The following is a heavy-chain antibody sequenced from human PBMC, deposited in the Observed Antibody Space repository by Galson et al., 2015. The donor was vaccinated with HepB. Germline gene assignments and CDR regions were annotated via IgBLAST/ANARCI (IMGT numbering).Heavy chain of an antibody. V-gene: IGHV2-5*02. CDR3: AHQIIFWSGRDAFDI. J-gene: IGHJ3*02. Sequence: PALVKPTQTLTLTCTFSGFSLSTSGVGVGWIRQPPGKALEWLALIYWDDDKRYSPSLKSRLTITKDTSKNQVVLTMTNMDPVDTATYYCAHQIIFWSGRDAFDIWGQGTMVTVSS. D-gene: IGHD3-3*01. CDR1: GFSLSTSGVG. CDR2: IYWDDDK.